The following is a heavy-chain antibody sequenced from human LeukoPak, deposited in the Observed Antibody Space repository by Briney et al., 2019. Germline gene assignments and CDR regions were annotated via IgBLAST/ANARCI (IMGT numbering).Heavy chain of an antibody. CDR2: VNSDGSGA. D-gene: IGHD5-12*01. CDR1: GFTFSNYW. V-gene: IGHV3-74*03. J-gene: IGHJ4*02. CDR3: ARESKYSGYPFDY. Sequence: GGSLRLSFAASGFTFSNYWRHWVRQAPGKGLVWVARVNSDGSGATYADSVKGRFTISRDNAKNTLYLHMNSLRAEDTAVYYCARESKYSGYPFDYWGQGTLVTVSS.